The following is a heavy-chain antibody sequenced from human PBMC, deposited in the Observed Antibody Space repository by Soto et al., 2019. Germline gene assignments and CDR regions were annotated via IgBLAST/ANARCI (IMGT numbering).Heavy chain of an antibody. D-gene: IGHD6-19*01. J-gene: IGHJ4*02. CDR1: GGTFSTYA. CDR2: FIPLFGTA. V-gene: IGHV1-69*01. Sequence: QVQLVQSGAQAQQPGSSVKVSCKTSGGTFSTYAIYWVRQAPGQGLEWMGAFIPLFGTADYAQKFQGRVTITADESTSTAYMELSSLRSEDTAVYYCARPKGSYSSGYYYFDYWGQGTLVTVSS. CDR3: ARPKGSYSSGYYYFDY.